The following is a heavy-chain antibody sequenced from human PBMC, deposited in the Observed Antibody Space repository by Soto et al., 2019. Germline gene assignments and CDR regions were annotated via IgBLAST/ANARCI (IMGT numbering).Heavy chain of an antibody. V-gene: IGHV4-31*03. CDR1: GGSISSGGYY. Sequence: SETLSLTCTVSGGSISSGGYYWSWIRQHPGKGLEWIGYIYYSGSTYYNPSLKSRVTISVDTSKNQFSLKLSSVTAADTAVYYCARDCKGSGWHYGMDVWGQGTTVTVSS. CDR2: IYYSGST. J-gene: IGHJ6*02. D-gene: IGHD6-19*01. CDR3: ARDCKGSGWHYGMDV.